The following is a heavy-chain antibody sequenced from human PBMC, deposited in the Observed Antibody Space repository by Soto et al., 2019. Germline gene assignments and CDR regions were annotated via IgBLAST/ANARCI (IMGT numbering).Heavy chain of an antibody. Sequence: PGESLKISCKGSGYSFTSYWIGWVRQMPGKGLEWMGIIYPGDSDTRYSPSFQGQVTISADKSISTAYLQWSSLKASDTAMYYCARRLVGATGDYYYYYGMDVWGQGTTVNVSS. D-gene: IGHD1-26*01. CDR3: ARRLVGATGDYYYYYGMDV. J-gene: IGHJ6*02. CDR2: IYPGDSDT. V-gene: IGHV5-51*01. CDR1: GYSFTSYW.